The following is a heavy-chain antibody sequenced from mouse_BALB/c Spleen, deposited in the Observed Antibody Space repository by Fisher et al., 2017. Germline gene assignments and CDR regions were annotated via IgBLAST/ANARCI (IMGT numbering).Heavy chain of an antibody. V-gene: IGHV1-5*01. Sequence: KFKGKAKLTAVTSASTAYMELSSLTNEDSAVYYCTRFGNPYYAMDYWGQGTSVTVSS. D-gene: IGHD2-1*01. J-gene: IGHJ4*01. CDR3: TRFGNPYYAMDY.